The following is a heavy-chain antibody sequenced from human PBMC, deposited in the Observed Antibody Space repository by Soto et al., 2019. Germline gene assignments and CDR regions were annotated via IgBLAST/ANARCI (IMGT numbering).Heavy chain of an antibody. J-gene: IGHJ4*02. CDR2: TYYRSKWYS. Sequence: QVQLQQSGPGLVQPSQTLSLTCTISGDSVSSTSAAWSWIRQSPSRGLEWLGRTYYRSKWYSDYAVSVKSRITINPDTSKNQFSLQLNSVTPEDTAVYYCARGSYYSGWVWGQGTLVTVSS. CDR1: GDSVSSTSAA. CDR3: ARGSYYSGWV. D-gene: IGHD6-19*01. V-gene: IGHV6-1*01.